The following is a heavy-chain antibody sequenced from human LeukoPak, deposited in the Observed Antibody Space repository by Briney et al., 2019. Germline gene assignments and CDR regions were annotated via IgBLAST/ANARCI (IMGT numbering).Heavy chain of an antibody. CDR2: INYSANT. CDR3: SRSHDLEWLKTWFDP. J-gene: IGHJ5*02. V-gene: IGHV4-34*01. D-gene: IGHD3-3*01. Sequence: SETLSLTCAVSGESLRGYKWIWIRQPPGKGLEWIGEINYSANTNYNPALKSRVTMSRDTSKNQLSLNLSSLTAADTAVYYCSRSHDLEWLKTWFDPWGQGTLVTVSS. CDR1: GESLRGYK.